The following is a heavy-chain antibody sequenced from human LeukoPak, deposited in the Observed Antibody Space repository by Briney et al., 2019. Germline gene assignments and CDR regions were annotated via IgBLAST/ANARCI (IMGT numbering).Heavy chain of an antibody. J-gene: IGHJ4*02. CDR3: AKDGEVGFDY. CDR1: GFTFSSYG. Sequence: GGSLRLSCAASGFTFSSYGMHWVRQAPGKGLKWVAFIRYDGSDKYYADSVKGRFTISRDNSKNTLYLQMNSLRAEDTAVYYCAKDGEVGFDYWGQGTLVTVSS. D-gene: IGHD3-10*01. CDR2: IRYDGSDK. V-gene: IGHV3-30*02.